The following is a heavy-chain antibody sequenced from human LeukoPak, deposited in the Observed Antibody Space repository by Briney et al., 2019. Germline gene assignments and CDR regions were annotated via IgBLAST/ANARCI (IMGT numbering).Heavy chain of an antibody. J-gene: IGHJ6*02. Sequence: GGSLRLSCAASGFTFSSYGMHWVRQAPGKGLEWVAFIRYDGSNKYYADSVKGRFTISRDNSKNTLYLQMNSLRAEDTAVYYCARDRMTGGYSFYGMDVWGQGTTVTVSS. CDR3: ARDRMTGGYSFYGMDV. D-gene: IGHD5-18*01. CDR1: GFTFSSYG. V-gene: IGHV3-30*02. CDR2: IRYDGSNK.